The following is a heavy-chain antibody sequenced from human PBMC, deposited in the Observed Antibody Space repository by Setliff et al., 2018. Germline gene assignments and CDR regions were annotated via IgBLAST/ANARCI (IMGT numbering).Heavy chain of an antibody. J-gene: IGHJ4*02. CDR3: AKEGYYDHFGYYHYYFDF. D-gene: IGHD3-22*01. CDR2: IYTSGST. V-gene: IGHV4-61*02. CDR1: GDSIRSSRYY. Sequence: SETLSLTCTVSGDSIRSSRYYWSWIRQPAGKGLEWIGRIYTSGSTNYNPSLKSRVAISVDTSKNQFSLRLSSVTAADTAVYYCAKEGYYDHFGYYHYYFDFWGQGTLVTVSS.